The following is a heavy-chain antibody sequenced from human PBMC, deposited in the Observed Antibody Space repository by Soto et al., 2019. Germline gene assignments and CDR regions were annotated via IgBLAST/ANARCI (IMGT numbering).Heavy chain of an antibody. J-gene: IGHJ6*02. V-gene: IGHV1-69*06. CDR1: GDTFSSYA. D-gene: IGHD3-3*01. Sequence: GASVKVSCKASGDTFSSYAISWVRQAPGQGLEWMGGIIPIFGTANYAQKFQGRVTITADKSTSTAYMELSSLRSEDTAVYYCARVYRFLEWSCMDVWGQGTTVTVSS. CDR2: IIPIFGTA. CDR3: ARVYRFLEWSCMDV.